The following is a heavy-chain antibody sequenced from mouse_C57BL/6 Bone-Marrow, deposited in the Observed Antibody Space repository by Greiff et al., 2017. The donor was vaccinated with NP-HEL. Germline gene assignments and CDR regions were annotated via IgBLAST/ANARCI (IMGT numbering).Heavy chain of an antibody. CDR1: GFNIKDYY. D-gene: IGHD3-3*01. CDR2: IDPEDGDT. J-gene: IGHJ4*01. CDR3: TTGLGGGYYYAMDY. Sequence: EVQLQQSGAELVRPGASVKLSCTASGFNIKDYYMHWVKQRPEQGLEWIGRIDPEDGDTEYAPKFQGKATMTADTSSNTAYLQLSSLTSEDTAVYYCTTGLGGGYYYAMDYWGQGTSVTVSS. V-gene: IGHV14-1*01.